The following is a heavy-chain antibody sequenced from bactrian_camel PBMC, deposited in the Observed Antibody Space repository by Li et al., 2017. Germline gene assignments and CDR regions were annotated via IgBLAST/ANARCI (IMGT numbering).Heavy chain of an antibody. J-gene: IGHJ4*01. CDR1: GFTLGDTD. D-gene: IGHD5*01. V-gene: IGHV3S66*01. CDR3: AAYLDGFPTSRGVGRFAYMY. CDR2: TISTHGKE. Sequence: DVQLVESGGGSVQAGGSLRLSCLGSGFTLGDTDMGWYRQAPGKEREGIATISTHGKEYYADSVKGRFTISQDNAKNTVYLQMNNLKPEDTAMYYCAAYLDGFPTSRGVGRFAYMYWGQGTQVTVS.